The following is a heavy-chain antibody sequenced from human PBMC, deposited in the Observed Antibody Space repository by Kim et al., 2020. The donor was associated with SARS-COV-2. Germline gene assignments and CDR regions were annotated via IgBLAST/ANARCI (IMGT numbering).Heavy chain of an antibody. J-gene: IGHJ4*02. D-gene: IGHD6-13*01. CDR3: AAERVPYSGSGY. Sequence: SVKVSCKASGFTFTSSAVQWVRQARGQRLEWIGWIVVGSGNTNYAQKFQERVTITRDMSTSTAYMELSSLRSEDTAVYYCAAERVPYSGSGYWGQGTLVTVSS. CDR2: IVVGSGNT. CDR1: GFTFTSSA. V-gene: IGHV1-58*01.